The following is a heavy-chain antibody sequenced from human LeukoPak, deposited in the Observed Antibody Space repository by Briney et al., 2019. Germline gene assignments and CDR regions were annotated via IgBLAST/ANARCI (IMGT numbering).Heavy chain of an antibody. Sequence: LRLSCAACGVTLNDRRFNWVPQDQRKELEWVANINQDGSKKYYVDSVKGRFTISRDNTKNSLYLQMNSLRAEDTAVYYCARDPDDYPGVAFDIWGQGTMVTVSS. CDR2: INQDGSKK. CDR3: ARDPDDYPGVAFDI. D-gene: IGHD4-11*01. J-gene: IGHJ3*02. CDR1: GVTLNDRR. V-gene: IGHV3-7*04.